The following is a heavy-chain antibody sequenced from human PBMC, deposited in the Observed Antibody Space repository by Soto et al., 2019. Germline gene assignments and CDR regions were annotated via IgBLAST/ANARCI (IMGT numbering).Heavy chain of an antibody. V-gene: IGHV4-59*01. Sequence: ETLSLTCTVSGGSISSYYWSWIRQPPGKGLEWIGYIYYSGSTNYNPSLKSRVTISVDTSKNQFSLKLSSVTAADTAVYYCARDLLAHGDYDLGYWGQGTLVTVSS. CDR2: IYYSGST. CDR1: GGSISSYY. D-gene: IGHD4-17*01. J-gene: IGHJ4*02. CDR3: ARDLLAHGDYDLGY.